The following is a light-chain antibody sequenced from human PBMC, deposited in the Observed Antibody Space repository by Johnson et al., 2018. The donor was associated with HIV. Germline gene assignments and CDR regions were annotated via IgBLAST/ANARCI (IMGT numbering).Light chain of an antibody. CDR1: SYNIGNNL. CDR3: GTWDSSLSGV. CDR2: DNN. Sequence: QSVLTQPPSVSAAPGQKVTISCSGSSYNIGNNLVSWYQQLPGTAPKLLIYDNNKRPSGIPDRFSGSKSGTSATLGITGLQTGDEADYYCGTWDSSLSGVFGTWTKVTVL. J-gene: IGLJ1*01. V-gene: IGLV1-51*01.